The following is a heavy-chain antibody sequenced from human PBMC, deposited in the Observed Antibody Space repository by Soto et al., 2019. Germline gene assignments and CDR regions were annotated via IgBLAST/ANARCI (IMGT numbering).Heavy chain of an antibody. Sequence: PGGSLRLSCAASGFTFSSYGMSWVRQAPGKGLEWVSAISNSDGSAYYADSVKGGFTISRDNSKNTLYLQMNSLRAEDKALYYCARDSPVLNVWGQGTTVTVSS. V-gene: IGHV3-23*01. D-gene: IGHD2-15*01. J-gene: IGHJ6*02. CDR3: ARDSPVLNV. CDR1: GFTFSSYG. CDR2: ISNSDGSA.